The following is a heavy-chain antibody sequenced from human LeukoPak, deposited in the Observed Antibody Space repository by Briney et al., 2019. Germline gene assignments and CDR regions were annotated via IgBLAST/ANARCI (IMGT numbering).Heavy chain of an antibody. J-gene: IGHJ5*02. Sequence: ASVKVSCKASGYTFTKYYMFWARQAPGQGLEWMGRINPSSGGTDYAQKFQGRVTMTRDTSISTAYMELSRLRSDDTAMYYCARGYCSGGSCYSVENWFDPWGQGTLVTVSS. CDR1: GYTFTKYY. CDR2: INPSSGGT. CDR3: ARGYCSGGSCYSVENWFDP. D-gene: IGHD2-15*01. V-gene: IGHV1-2*06.